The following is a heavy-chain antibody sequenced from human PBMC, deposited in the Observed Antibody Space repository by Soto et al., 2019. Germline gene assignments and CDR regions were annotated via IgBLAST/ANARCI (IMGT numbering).Heavy chain of an antibody. J-gene: IGHJ3*02. CDR2: TYYRSKWYN. D-gene: IGHD2-2*02. CDR3: ARTPGDIVVVPAAISAFDI. Sequence: SQTLSLTCVISGDSVSSNSAAWNWIRQSPSRGLEWLGRTYYRSKWYNDYAVSVKSRITINPDTSKNQFSLQLNSVTPEDTAVYYCARTPGDIVVVPAAISAFDIWGQGTMVTVS. CDR1: GDSVSSNSAA. V-gene: IGHV6-1*01.